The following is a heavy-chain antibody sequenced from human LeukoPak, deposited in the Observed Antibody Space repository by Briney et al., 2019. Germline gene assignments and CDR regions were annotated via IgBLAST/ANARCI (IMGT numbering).Heavy chain of an antibody. Sequence: GGSLRLSCEPSGSPFSSYAMNRVRQAPGQGLEWVSTISGSGGSTYYADSVKGRFTISRDKSKNTVYLQMNSLRAEDTAVYYCSNAHFRDHWGQGTLVTVSS. CDR2: ISGSGGST. CDR1: GSPFSSYA. V-gene: IGHV3-23*01. CDR3: SNAHFRDH. D-gene: IGHD2/OR15-2a*01. J-gene: IGHJ4*02.